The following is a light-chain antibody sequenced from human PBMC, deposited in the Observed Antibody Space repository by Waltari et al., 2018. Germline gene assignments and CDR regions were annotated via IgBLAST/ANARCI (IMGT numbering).Light chain of an antibody. CDR3: QQYSSFPWT. CDR2: KAS. J-gene: IGKJ1*01. CDR1: PSVNSW. V-gene: IGKV1-5*03. Sequence: DIQMTQSPSTLSASVGDRVTITCRASPSVNSWLAWHQQKPGKAPNLLIYKASVLENGVPSRFSGSGSATDFTLTISSLQPDDFATYYCQQYSSFPWTFGQGTKVEIK.